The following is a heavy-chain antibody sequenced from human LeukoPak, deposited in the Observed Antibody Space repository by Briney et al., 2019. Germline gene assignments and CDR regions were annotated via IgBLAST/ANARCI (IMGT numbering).Heavy chain of an antibody. CDR1: GFTVSSYA. V-gene: IGHV3-23*01. CDR3: AKDKYGA. D-gene: IGHD2/OR15-2a*01. Sequence: GGSLRLSCAASGFTVSSYAMHWVRQAPGKGLKWVSTIRNSVGTYYADSVKGRFTMSRDQSKNTLFLQMNSLRADDTAMYYCAKDKYGAWGQGTLVTVSS. CDR2: IRNSVGT. J-gene: IGHJ5*02.